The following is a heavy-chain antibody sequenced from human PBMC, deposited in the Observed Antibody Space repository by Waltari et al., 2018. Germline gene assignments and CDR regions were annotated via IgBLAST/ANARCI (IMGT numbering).Heavy chain of an antibody. D-gene: IGHD3-10*01. Sequence: EVQLVESGGGLVQPGGSLRLSCAASGFTFSDYQMNWVRQAPGKGLEWISYISSSVRTTYYADSVQGRFTISRDNAINSLYLQMIGLRADVTAVYDCAWAPPLTFYYGAANPYYCVYWGQGTLVTVSS. V-gene: IGHV3-48*03. CDR1: GFTFSDYQ. CDR3: AWAPPLTFYYGAANPYYCVY. J-gene: IGHJ4*02. CDR2: ISSSVRTT.